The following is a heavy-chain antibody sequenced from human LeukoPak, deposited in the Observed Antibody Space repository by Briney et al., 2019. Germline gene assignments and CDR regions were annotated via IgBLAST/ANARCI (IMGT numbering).Heavy chain of an antibody. J-gene: IGHJ4*02. Sequence: SGPALVKPTQTLTLTCTFSGFSLNTCQMCVAWIRQPPGKALEWLARIDWDDDTFYSTSLKTRLSISKDTSKNQVVLTMTNMDPVDTGTYYCARMTPDSPSFDYWGQGTLVTVSS. D-gene: IGHD1-14*01. CDR1: GFSLNTCQMC. CDR2: IDWDDDT. CDR3: ARMTPDSPSFDY. V-gene: IGHV2-70*17.